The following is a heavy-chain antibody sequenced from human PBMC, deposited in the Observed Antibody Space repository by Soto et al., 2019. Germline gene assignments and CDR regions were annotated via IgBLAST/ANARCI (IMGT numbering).Heavy chain of an antibody. J-gene: IGHJ3*02. CDR3: ARGSQLERDALDI. Sequence: QVQLQESGPGLVKPSQTLSLTCSVSGVSINSGGYYWSWIRHHPGKGLAWIGYIYYTGHTFYNPSLKSRVAMSLDTSKNQFSLKLSSVTAADTAVYYCARGSQLERDALDIWGQGTMVTVSS. CDR1: GVSINSGGYY. V-gene: IGHV4-31*03. CDR2: IYYTGHT. D-gene: IGHD1-1*01.